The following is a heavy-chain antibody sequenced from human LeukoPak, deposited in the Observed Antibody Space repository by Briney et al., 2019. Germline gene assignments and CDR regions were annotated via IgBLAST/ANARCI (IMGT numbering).Heavy chain of an antibody. V-gene: IGHV3-7*01. CDR1: GFTFSNYW. D-gene: IGHD3-16*01. J-gene: IGHJ6*02. Sequence: PGGSLRLSCAASGFTFSNYWMSWVRQAPGKGLEWVAKIKQDGSEKYYVDSVKGRFTISRDNAKNSLYLEMNSLRAEDTAVYYCASELRNYYYYYSGMDVWGQGSTVTVSS. CDR3: ASELRNYYYYYSGMDV. CDR2: IKQDGSEK.